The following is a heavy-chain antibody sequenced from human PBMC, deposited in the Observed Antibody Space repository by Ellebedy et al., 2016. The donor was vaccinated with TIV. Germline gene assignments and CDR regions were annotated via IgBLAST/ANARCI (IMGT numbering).Heavy chain of an antibody. J-gene: IGHJ4*02. CDR1: GFTFSTYA. D-gene: IGHD6-13*01. V-gene: IGHV3-23*01. CDR2: IGGSDPRT. Sequence: GESLKISXAASGFTFSTYAMTWVRQAPGKGLEWVSSIGGSDPRTHYADSVRGRFTISRDNSKNTLYLQVSSLRVDDAAVYYCAKVSSTFWGSWGFEEEYWGQGTLVTVSS. CDR3: AKVSSTFWGSWGFEEEY.